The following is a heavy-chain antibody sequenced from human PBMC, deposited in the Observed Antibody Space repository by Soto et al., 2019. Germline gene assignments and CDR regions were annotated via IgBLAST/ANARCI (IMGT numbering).Heavy chain of an antibody. J-gene: IGHJ5*02. D-gene: IGHD6-13*01. CDR1: GGSSSSSSYY. V-gene: IGHV4-39*01. CDR3: ARSIAAATNWFDP. CDR2: IYYSGST. Sequence: SETLSLTCTVSGGSSSSSSYYWGWIRQPPGKGLEWIGSIYYSGSTYYNPSLKSRVTISVDTSKNQFSLKLSSVTAADTAVYYCARSIAAATNWFDPWGQGTLVTVSS.